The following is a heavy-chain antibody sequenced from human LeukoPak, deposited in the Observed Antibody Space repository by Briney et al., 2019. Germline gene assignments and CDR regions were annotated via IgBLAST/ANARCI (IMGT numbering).Heavy chain of an antibody. J-gene: IGHJ4*02. Sequence: GGSLRLSCAASGFTFSNAWMSWVRQAPGKGLEWVGRIKSKTDGGTTDYAAPVKGRFTISRDDSKNTLYLQMNSLKTEDTAVYYCTTDTYYDYVWGSYPLGYWGQGTLVTVSS. D-gene: IGHD3-16*02. CDR2: IKSKTDGGTT. CDR1: GFTFSNAW. CDR3: TTDTYYDYVWGSYPLGY. V-gene: IGHV3-15*01.